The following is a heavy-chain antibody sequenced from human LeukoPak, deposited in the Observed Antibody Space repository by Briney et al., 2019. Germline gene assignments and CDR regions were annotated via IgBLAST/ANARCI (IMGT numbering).Heavy chain of an antibody. CDR3: ARHPGKVTNDWYFDL. V-gene: IGHV1-2*02. D-gene: IGHD4-23*01. CDR1: GYTFTGYY. J-gene: IGHJ2*01. Sequence: ASVKVSCKASGYTFTGYYMHWVRQAPGQGLEWMGWIDPNSGGTNYAQKFQGRVTMTRDTSITTAYMELSRLSSDDTAVYYCARHPGKVTNDWYFDLWGRGTLVTVSS. CDR2: IDPNSGGT.